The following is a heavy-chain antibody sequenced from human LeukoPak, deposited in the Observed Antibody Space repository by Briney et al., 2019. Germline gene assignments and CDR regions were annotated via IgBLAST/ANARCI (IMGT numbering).Heavy chain of an antibody. CDR1: GFTFSNYG. V-gene: IGHV3-30*02. J-gene: IGHJ4*02. CDR3: AKDHSSYDFWSGFHFDY. D-gene: IGHD3-3*01. CDR2: IRYDGSNK. Sequence: GGSLRLSCAASGFTFSNYGMHWVRQAPGKGLEWVAFIRYDGSNKYYADSVKGRFTISSDNSKNTLYLQMNSLRAEDTAVYYCAKDHSSYDFWSGFHFDYWGQGTLVTVSS.